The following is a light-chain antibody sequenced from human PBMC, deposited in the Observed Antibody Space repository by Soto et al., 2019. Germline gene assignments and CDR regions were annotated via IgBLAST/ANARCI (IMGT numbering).Light chain of an antibody. CDR3: SSYTSSSTVV. CDR1: SSDVGGYNY. Sequence: QSALTQPASVSGSPGQSITISCTGTSSDVGGYNYVSWYQQHPGKAPKLMIYDVSNRPSGVSNRFSGSKSGNTASLPISGLPAEDEADYYCSSYTSSSTVVFGGGTKLTVL. CDR2: DVS. J-gene: IGLJ2*01. V-gene: IGLV2-14*01.